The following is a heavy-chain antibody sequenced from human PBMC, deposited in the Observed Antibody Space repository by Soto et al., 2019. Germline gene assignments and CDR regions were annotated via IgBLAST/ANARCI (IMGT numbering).Heavy chain of an antibody. CDR3: AKELGATSGYDYYYYGMDV. V-gene: IGHV3-23*01. Sequence: GGSLRLSCAASGFTFSSYAMSWVRQAPGKGLEWVSAISGSGGSTYYADSVKGRFTISRDNSKNTLYLKMNSLRAEDTAVYYCAKELGATSGYDYYYYGMDVWGQGTTVTVSS. CDR1: GFTFSSYA. CDR2: ISGSGGST. D-gene: IGHD5-12*01. J-gene: IGHJ6*02.